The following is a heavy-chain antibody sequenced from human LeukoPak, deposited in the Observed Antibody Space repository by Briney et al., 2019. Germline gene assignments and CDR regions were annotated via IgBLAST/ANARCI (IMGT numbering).Heavy chain of an antibody. CDR2: IYYSGST. D-gene: IGHD2-15*01. CDR3: ARVYCSGGSCYSGHYYYYMDV. J-gene: IGHJ6*03. Sequence: PSKTLSLTCTVSGGSISSYYWSWILQPPGKGLEWMGYIYYSGSTNYNPSLKSRVTISVDTSKNQFSLKLSSVTAADTAVYYCARVYCSGGSCYSGHYYYYMDVWGKGTTVTVSS. CDR1: GGSISSYY. V-gene: IGHV4-59*01.